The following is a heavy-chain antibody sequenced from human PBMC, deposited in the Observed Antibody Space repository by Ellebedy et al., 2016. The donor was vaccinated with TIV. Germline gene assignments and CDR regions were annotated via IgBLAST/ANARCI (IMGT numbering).Heavy chain of an antibody. Sequence: GESLKISCTASGFTFSRFAMSWARQAPGKGLEWVSTISATTNVPYYAHSVEGRFTISRDTSKNTVYLEVNSLRAEDTATYYCAETESTLIYWGQGTLVTVSS. J-gene: IGHJ4*02. CDR2: ISATTNVP. D-gene: IGHD3/OR15-3a*01. CDR3: AETESTLIY. V-gene: IGHV3-23*01. CDR1: GFTFSRFA.